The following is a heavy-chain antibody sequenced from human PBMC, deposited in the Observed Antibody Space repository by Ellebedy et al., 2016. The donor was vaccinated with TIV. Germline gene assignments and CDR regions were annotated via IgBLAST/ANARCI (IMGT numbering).Heavy chain of an antibody. Sequence: GGSLRLSCAASRFAFSSYWMSWVRQAPRKGLDWVANIKQDGSEKYYADSVTGRFTISRDNAKNYLYLQKNNLRAEETAVYYCATDGSYGDYLSPTHAFVIWGQGTMVTVSS. CDR1: RFAFSSYW. CDR3: ATDGSYGDYLSPTHAFVI. D-gene: IGHD4-17*01. J-gene: IGHJ3*02. V-gene: IGHV3-7*01. CDR2: IKQDGSEK.